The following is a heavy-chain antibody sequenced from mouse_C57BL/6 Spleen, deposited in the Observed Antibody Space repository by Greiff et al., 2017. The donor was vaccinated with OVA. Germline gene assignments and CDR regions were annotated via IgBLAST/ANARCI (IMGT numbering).Heavy chain of an antibody. CDR3: ARMVYYYGSSYPFDV. V-gene: IGHV1-26*01. D-gene: IGHD1-1*01. CDR2: INPNNGGT. CDR1: GYTFTDYY. Sequence: VQLQQSGPELVKPGASVKISCKASGYTFTDYYMNWVKQSHGKSLEWIGDINPNNGGTSYNQKFKGKATLTVDKSSSTAYMELRSLTSEDSAVYYCARMVYYYGSSYPFDVWGTGTTVTVSS. J-gene: IGHJ1*03.